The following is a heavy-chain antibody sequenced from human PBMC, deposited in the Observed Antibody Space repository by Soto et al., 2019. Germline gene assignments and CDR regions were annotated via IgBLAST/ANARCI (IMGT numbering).Heavy chain of an antibody. CDR2: IIPIFGTA. CDR3: ARGLGKWYYYDSSGYSYAFDI. V-gene: IGHV1-69*13. J-gene: IGHJ3*02. Sequence: GPPVKVSCKASGGTFSSYAISWVRQAPGQGLEWMGGIIPIFGTANYAQKFQGRVTITADESTSTAYMELSSLRSEDTAVYYCARGLGKWYYYDSSGYSYAFDIWGQGTMVTVSS. CDR1: GGTFSSYA. D-gene: IGHD3-22*01.